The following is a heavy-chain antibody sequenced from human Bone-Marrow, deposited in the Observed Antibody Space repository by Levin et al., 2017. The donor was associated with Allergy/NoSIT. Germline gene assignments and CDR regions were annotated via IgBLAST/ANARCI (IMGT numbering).Heavy chain of an antibody. CDR2: ISWNSDTI. D-gene: IGHD6-25*01. CDR3: VKDTGSDYFNDMDV. V-gene: IGHV3-9*01. Sequence: GGSLRLSCAASGFSFDDYVMHWVRQAPGKGLEWVSGISWNSDTIGYAESVRGRFTISRDNAKNSLFLQMNSLRPEDTALYYCVKDTGSDYFNDMDVWGQGTAVTVSS. J-gene: IGHJ6*02. CDR1: GFSFDDYV.